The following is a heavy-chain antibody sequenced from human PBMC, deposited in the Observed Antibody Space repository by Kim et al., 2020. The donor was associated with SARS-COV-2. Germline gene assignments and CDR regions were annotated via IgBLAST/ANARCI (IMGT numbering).Heavy chain of an antibody. CDR1: GYTFTSYG. V-gene: IGHV1-18*04. Sequence: ASVKVSCKASGYTFTSYGISWVRQAPGQGLEWMGWISAYNGNTNYAQKLQGRVTMTTDTSTSTAYMELMSLRSDDTAVYYCARDSAESIAAAGSGLGYYYYYDGMDVWGQGTTVTVSS. CDR2: ISAYNGNT. J-gene: IGHJ6*02. D-gene: IGHD6-13*01. CDR3: ARDSAESIAAAGSGLGYYYYYDGMDV.